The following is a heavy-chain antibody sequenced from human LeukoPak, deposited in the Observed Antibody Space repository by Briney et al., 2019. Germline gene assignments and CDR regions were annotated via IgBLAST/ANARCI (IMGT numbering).Heavy chain of an antibody. J-gene: IGHJ4*02. CDR3: ARHSGHIYSSYDNYFDY. Sequence: SETLSLTCGVSGGSVTSTNWWTWVRQPPGKGLEWIGEVHLDGRTNYNPSLKSRLTISVDLSENHISLKLTSVTAADTAVYYCARHSGHIYSSYDNYFDYWGQGTLVTVSS. CDR1: GGSVTSTNW. CDR2: VHLDGRT. D-gene: IGHD5-12*01. V-gene: IGHV4-4*02.